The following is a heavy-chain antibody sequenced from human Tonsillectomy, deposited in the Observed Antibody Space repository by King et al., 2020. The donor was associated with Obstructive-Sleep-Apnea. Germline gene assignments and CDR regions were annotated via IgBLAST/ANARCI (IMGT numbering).Heavy chain of an antibody. D-gene: IGHD3-10*01. CDR1: GGSISSGGYY. V-gene: IGHV4-31*03. CDR3: AREPSGSYDNVEAFVS. Sequence: QLQESGPGLVKPSQTLSLTCTVSGGSISSGGYYWSWIRQHPGKGLEGIGYIYYSGSTYYNPSLKSRVTISVDTSKNQFSLKLSSVTAADTAVYYCAREPSGSYDNVEAFVSWGQGTMGTVSS. J-gene: IGHJ3*02. CDR2: IYYSGST.